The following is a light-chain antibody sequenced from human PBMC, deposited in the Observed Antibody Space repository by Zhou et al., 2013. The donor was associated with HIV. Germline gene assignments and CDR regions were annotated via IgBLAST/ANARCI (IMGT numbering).Light chain of an antibody. CDR2: DAS. CDR3: QQANSSPLT. J-gene: IGKJ4*01. V-gene: IGKV1-33*01. Sequence: DVQMTQSPSSLSASVGDRVTITCQASQDISNFLNWYQQKPGKAPRLLIYDASSLETGVPSRFSGSGSGTHFTLTINSLEPEDFATYYCQQANSSPLTFGGGTKVDI. CDR1: QDISNF.